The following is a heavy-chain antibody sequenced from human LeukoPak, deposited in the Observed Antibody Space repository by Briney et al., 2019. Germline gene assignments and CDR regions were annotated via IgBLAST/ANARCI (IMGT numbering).Heavy chain of an antibody. CDR3: AGHHPRNTVDF. D-gene: IGHD2-8*02. CDR1: GGSISSYY. CDR2: IFDIGSI. J-gene: IGHJ4*02. Sequence: SEALSLTCTVSGGSISSYYWSWIRQPPGKGLEWIAYIFDIGSINYNPSLKSRVTISLDTSKDQFSLKLSSVTAADTAVYYCAGHHPRNTVDFWGQGTLVTVSS. V-gene: IGHV4-59*08.